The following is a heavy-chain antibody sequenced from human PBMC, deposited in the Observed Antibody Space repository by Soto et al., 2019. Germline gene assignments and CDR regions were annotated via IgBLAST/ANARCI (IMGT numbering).Heavy chain of an antibody. D-gene: IGHD4-17*01. V-gene: IGHV4-59*11. CDR1: GAPTSIHS. CDR2: IYYSGST. CDR3: AKLPWADYGGIFDP. J-gene: IGHJ5*02. Sequence: PPEPLSPTSIVSGAPTSIHSWGGVRPPPQKGLEWSGDIYYSGSTNYNPSLKSRGTISVDTSKNHFSLKLSSVTAADTAVYYCAKLPWADYGGIFDPWGQGTLVTVSS.